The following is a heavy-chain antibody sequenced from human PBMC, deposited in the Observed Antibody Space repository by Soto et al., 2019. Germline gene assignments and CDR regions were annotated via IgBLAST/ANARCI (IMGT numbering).Heavy chain of an antibody. CDR1: GGSISSSSYY. J-gene: IGHJ4*02. CDR2: IYYSGST. CDR3: ARTIVATITRIDY. D-gene: IGHD5-12*01. Sequence: SETLSLTCTVSGGSISSSSYYWGWIRQPPGKGLEWIGSIYYSGSTYYNPSLKSRVTISVDTSKNQFSLKLSSVTAADTAVYYCARTIVATITRIDYWGQGTLVTVSS. V-gene: IGHV4-39*01.